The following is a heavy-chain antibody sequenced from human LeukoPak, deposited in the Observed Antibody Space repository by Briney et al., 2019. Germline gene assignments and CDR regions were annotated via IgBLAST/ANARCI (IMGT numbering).Heavy chain of an antibody. CDR2: ISRSSSTI. D-gene: IGHD1-26*01. CDR1: GFTFSSYW. J-gene: IGHJ3*02. Sequence: GGSLRLSCAASGFTFSSYWMHWVRQAPGKGLEWVSYISRSSSTISYADSVKGRFTISRDNAKNSLYLQMNSLRDEDTAVYYCARDSASGSYRHAFDIWGQGTMVTVSS. CDR3: ARDSASGSYRHAFDI. V-gene: IGHV3-48*02.